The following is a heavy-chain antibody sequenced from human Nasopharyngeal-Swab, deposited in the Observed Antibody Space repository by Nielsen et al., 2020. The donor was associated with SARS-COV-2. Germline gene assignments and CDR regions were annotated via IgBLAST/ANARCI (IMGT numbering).Heavy chain of an antibody. CDR2: IIPIFGTA. V-gene: IGHV1-69*13. CDR3: ARQDVVVPAAKSKKYYMDV. D-gene: IGHD2-2*01. J-gene: IGHJ6*03. Sequence: SSVKVSCKASGGTFSSYAISWVRQAPGQGLEWMGGIIPIFGTANYAQKFQGRVTITADESTSTAYMEPSSLRSEDTAVYYCARQDVVVPAAKSKKYYMDVWGKGTTVTVSS. CDR1: GGTFSSYA.